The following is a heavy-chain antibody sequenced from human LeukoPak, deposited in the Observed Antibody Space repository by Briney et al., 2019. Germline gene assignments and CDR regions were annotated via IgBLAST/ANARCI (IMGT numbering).Heavy chain of an antibody. D-gene: IGHD4-17*01. CDR3: ARTLGDYGHYWFDP. Sequence: ASVKVSCKASGYTFTSYGISWVRQAPGQGLEWMGWISAYNGNTNYAQKLQGRVTMTTDTSTSTAYMELRSLRSDDTAVYYCARTLGDYGHYWFDPWGQGTLVTVSS. J-gene: IGHJ5*02. CDR2: ISAYNGNT. V-gene: IGHV1-18*01. CDR1: GYTFTSYG.